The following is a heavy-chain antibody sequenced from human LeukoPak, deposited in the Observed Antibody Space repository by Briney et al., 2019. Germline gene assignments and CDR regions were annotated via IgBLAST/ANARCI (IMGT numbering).Heavy chain of an antibody. CDR1: GFAFSSNW. D-gene: IGHD7-27*01. CDR2: INSGGSGT. CDR3: AKDGGLWVSAHWGDS. Sequence: GGSLRLSCAASGFAFSSNWMHWVRQTPGKGLVWVSRINSGGSGTSYADSVEGRFTISRDNAKNTLYLQMNSLKGEDTAVYYCAKDGGLWVSAHWGDSWGRGTLVTVSS. J-gene: IGHJ4*02. V-gene: IGHV3-74*01.